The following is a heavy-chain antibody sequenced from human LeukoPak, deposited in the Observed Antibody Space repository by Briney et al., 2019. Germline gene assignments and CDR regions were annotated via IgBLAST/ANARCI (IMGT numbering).Heavy chain of an antibody. D-gene: IGHD6-13*01. CDR2: IYYSGST. V-gene: IGHV4-59*01. CDR1: GGSISSYY. J-gene: IGHJ4*02. Sequence: SETLSLTCTVSGGSISSYYWSWIRQPPGKGLEWIGYIYYSGSTNYNPSLESRVTISVDTSKNQFSLKLSSVTAADTAVYYCARAVPGIADWGQGTLVTVSS. CDR3: ARAVPGIAD.